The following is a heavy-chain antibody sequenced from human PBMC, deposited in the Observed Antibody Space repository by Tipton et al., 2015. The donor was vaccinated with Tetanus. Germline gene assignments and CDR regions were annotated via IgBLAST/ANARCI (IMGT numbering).Heavy chain of an antibody. J-gene: IGHJ1*01. CDR1: GGSLSSSDYY. Sequence: TLSLTCIVSGGSLSSSDYYGAWVRQSPLKGLEWIGSVGYSGRTYYNPSLKGRVTMSVDTSKNHFSLQLRSVTAADTAVYYCARQDTLNYYYVGYFHDWGQGTLVTVSS. V-gene: IGHV4-39*01. D-gene: IGHD3-22*01. CDR2: VGYSGRT. CDR3: ARQDTLNYYYVGYFHD.